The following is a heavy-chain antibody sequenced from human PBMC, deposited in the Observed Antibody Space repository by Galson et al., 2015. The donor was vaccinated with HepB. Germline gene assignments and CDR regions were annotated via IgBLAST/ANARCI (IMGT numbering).Heavy chain of an antibody. J-gene: IGHJ4*02. D-gene: IGHD4-23*01. CDR3: ARDPIGGGGNVLGFDY. Sequence: TLSLTCTVSGGSISSGSYYWSWIRQPAGKGLEWIGRIYTSGSTNYNPSLKSRVTMSVDTSKNQFSLKLSSVTAADTAVYYCARDPIGGGGNVLGFDYWGQGTLVTVSS. V-gene: IGHV4-61*02. CDR1: GGSISSGSYY. CDR2: IYTSGST.